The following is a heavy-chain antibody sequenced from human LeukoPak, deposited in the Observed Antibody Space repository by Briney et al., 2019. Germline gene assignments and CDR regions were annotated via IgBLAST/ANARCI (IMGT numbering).Heavy chain of an antibody. V-gene: IGHV3-30*04. CDR1: GFTFSSYA. Sequence: GGSLRLSCAASGFTFSSYAMHWVRQAPGKGLEWVAVISYDGSNKYYADSVKGRFTISRDNSKNTLYLQMNSLRAEDTAVYYCARGPRHCSSTSCYVNWFDPWGQGTLVTVSS. CDR2: ISYDGSNK. CDR3: ARGPRHCSSTSCYVNWFDP. D-gene: IGHD2-2*01. J-gene: IGHJ5*02.